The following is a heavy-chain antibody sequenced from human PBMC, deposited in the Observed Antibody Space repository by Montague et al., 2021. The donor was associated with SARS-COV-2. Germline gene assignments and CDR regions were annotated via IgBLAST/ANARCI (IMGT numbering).Heavy chain of an antibody. D-gene: IGHD1-1*01. J-gene: IGHJ4*02. CDR3: ARAQNTCFIANCVNYFEV. Sequence: SETLSLTCEVSGDSISSYYWSWIRQSPGKGLEWIGYVHYTGSTKYTPSLRTRVTLSLDTPKNHFSLKLRSVTAADPAIYYCARAQNTCFIANCVNYFEVWGLGALVTVSS. CDR1: GDSISSYY. V-gene: IGHV4-59*01. CDR2: VHYTGST.